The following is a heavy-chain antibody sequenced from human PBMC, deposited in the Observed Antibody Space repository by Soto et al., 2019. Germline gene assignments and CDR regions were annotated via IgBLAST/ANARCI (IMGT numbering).Heavy chain of an antibody. CDR2: INVGNGNT. Sequence: ASERVYCKASGYTLTRNPMNLVRQAPGQRPEWMGVINVGNGNTRYSQKFQGRVTMTRDTSATTAYMELSSLRSEDTAVYYCARLYVYRHGGYPFDNSGPGHLFPVA. CDR3: ARLYVYRHGGYPFDN. V-gene: IGHV1-3*01. CDR1: GYTLTRNP. J-gene: IGHJ4*02. D-gene: IGHD3-16*02.